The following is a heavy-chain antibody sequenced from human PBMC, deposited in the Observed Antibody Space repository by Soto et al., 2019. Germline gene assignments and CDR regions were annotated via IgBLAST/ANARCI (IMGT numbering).Heavy chain of an antibody. CDR2: IRSSSTPI. D-gene: IGHD3-10*01. Sequence: PGGSLRLSCAASGFTFSSYSMVWVRQAPGKGLEWVAYIRSSSTPIYYADSVKGRFTISRDNVKNSVYLQMNGLRDEDTAVYYCAREGYGSLDWGQGSLVTVSS. V-gene: IGHV3-48*02. J-gene: IGHJ4*02. CDR1: GFTFSSYS. CDR3: AREGYGSLD.